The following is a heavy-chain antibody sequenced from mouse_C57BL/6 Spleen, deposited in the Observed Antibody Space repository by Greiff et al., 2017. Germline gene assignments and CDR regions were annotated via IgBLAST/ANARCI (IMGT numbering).Heavy chain of an antibody. V-gene: IGHV5-17*01. D-gene: IGHD4-1*01. CDR2: ISSGSSTI. Sequence: EVQLVESGGGLVKPGGSLKLSCAASGFTFSDYGMHWVRQAPEKGLEWVAYISSGSSTIYYADPVKGRFTISRDNAKNTLFLQMTSLRSEDTAMYYCARSLGQYYFDYWGQGTTLTVSS. CDR1: GFTFSDYG. CDR3: ARSLGQYYFDY. J-gene: IGHJ2*01.